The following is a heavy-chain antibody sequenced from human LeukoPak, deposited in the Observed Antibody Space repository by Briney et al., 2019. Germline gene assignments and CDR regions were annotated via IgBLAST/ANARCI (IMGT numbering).Heavy chain of an antibody. CDR3: ARDRWELTPAKGWFDS. CDR1: GDSMTNYY. D-gene: IGHD1-26*01. V-gene: IGHV4-4*07. CDR2: IYVSGRT. J-gene: IGHJ5*01. Sequence: SETLSLTCAVSGDSMTNYYWSWIRQPAGQGLEWIGHIYVSGRTNYNPSFKSRVSMSIDTSKKLFSLNLTSVSAADTAVYFCARDRWELTPAKGWFDSWGQGTLLTVSS.